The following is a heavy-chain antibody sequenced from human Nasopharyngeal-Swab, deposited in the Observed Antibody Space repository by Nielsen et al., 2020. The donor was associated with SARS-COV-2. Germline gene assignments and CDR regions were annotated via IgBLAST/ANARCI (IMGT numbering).Heavy chain of an antibody. Sequence: VRQMPGKGLEWIGSIYYSESTYYNPSLKSRVTISVDTSKNQFSLKLSSVTAADTAVYYCARYGERITIFGVVIKEAFDIWGQGTMVTVSS. CDR3: ARYGERITIFGVVIKEAFDI. CDR2: IYYSEST. D-gene: IGHD3-3*01. V-gene: IGHV4-39*01. J-gene: IGHJ3*02.